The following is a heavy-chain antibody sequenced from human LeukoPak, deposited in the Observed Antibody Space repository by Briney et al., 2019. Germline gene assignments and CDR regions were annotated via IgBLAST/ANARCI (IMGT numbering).Heavy chain of an antibody. J-gene: IGHJ5*02. D-gene: IGHD1-26*01. CDR2: MNPNSGNT. CDR1: GYTFTSYD. CDR3: ARAGIVGATNWFDP. V-gene: IGHV1-8*01. Sequence: ASVKVSCKASGYTFTSYDINWVRQATGQGLEWMGWMNPNSGNTGYAQKFQGRVTMTRNTSTSTAYMELSSLRSEDTAVYYCARAGIVGATNWFDPWGQGTLVTVSS.